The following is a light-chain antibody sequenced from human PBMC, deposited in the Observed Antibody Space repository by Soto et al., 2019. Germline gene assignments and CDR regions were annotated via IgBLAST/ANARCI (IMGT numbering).Light chain of an antibody. CDR2: ATS. Sequence: EIVLTQSPGTLSLSPGERATLSCRASQSVNSNYLAWYQQKPGQSPRLLMYATSSRATGIPDRFSGSGSGTDITLTIRRLEPEDLAVYYCQQHDTAPRTFGQGTKVEIK. CDR1: QSVNSNY. J-gene: IGKJ1*01. CDR3: QQHDTAPRT. V-gene: IGKV3-20*01.